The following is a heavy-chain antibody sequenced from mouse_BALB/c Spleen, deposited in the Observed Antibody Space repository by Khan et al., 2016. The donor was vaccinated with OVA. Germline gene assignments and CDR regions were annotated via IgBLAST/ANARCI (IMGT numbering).Heavy chain of an antibody. J-gene: IGHJ4*01. CDR2: IGPGSGDT. CDR1: DYTFTSFW. CDR3: ARSNYYGSSLYAMDY. D-gene: IGHD1-1*01. V-gene: IGHV1S41*01. Sequence: DLVKPGASVKLSCKASDYTFTSFWINWIKQRPGQGLEWVGHIGPGSGDTYYNEIFKGKATLTVDTSSRTAYIQLSSLSSEDSAVYFCARSNYYGSSLYAMDYWGQGTSVTVSS.